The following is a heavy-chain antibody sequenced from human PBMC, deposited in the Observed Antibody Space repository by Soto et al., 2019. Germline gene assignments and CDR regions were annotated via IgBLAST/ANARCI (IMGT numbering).Heavy chain of an antibody. J-gene: IGHJ5*02. V-gene: IGHV3-53*01. CDR2: IYSGGAT. CDR1: GFSVSSSH. Sequence: GGSLRLSCAASGFSVSSSHMIWVRQAPGKGLEWVSVIYSGGATYYAVSVKGRFTTSRDRSKNTVYLQMDGLRTEDTAVYHCAKLGPYGSESYSFRYNWIDPWGQGTLVTVSS. CDR3: AKLGPYGSESYSFRYNWIDP. D-gene: IGHD3-10*01.